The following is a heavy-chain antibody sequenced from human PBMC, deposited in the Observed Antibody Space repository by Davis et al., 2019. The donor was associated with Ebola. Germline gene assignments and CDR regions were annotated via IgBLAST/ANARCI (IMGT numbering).Heavy chain of an antibody. D-gene: IGHD3-9*01. V-gene: IGHV1-69*13. CDR1: GCSFSSHP. Sequence: SVHVSCKTSGCSFSSHPISWVRQAPRQGLEWMGGIIPIFDTPHYAQKFQGRITITADASTSTAYMELSSLRSEDTATYFCARDFDGGNYYFDYWGPGTPVTVSS. CDR3: ARDFDGGNYYFDY. CDR2: IIPIFDTP. J-gene: IGHJ4*02.